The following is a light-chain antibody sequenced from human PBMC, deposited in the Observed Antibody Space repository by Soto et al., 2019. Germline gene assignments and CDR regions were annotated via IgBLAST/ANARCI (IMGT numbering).Light chain of an antibody. CDR2: DVT. Sequence: QSALTQPAWVSVSPGQSITISCTGTSSDVGGYIYVSWYQQHPGKAPKLMIYDVTSRPSGVSYRFSGSKSGNTASLTISGLQAEDEADYYCSSYTTSSSYVFGTGTKVTVL. CDR3: SSYTTSSSYV. V-gene: IGLV2-14*01. J-gene: IGLJ1*01. CDR1: SSDVGGYIY.